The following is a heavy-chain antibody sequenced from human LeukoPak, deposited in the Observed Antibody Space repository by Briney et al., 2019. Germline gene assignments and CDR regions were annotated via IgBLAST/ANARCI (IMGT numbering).Heavy chain of an antibody. Sequence: GGSLRLSCAASGFTVSSDYMSCVRQAPGKGLEWVSVMYSRGDTYYANSVKGRFTFSRDISKNTLYLQMNGLRVEDTAMYYCARDAPQVPAAGVLASWGQGTLVIVSS. V-gene: IGHV3-53*01. CDR2: MYSRGDT. CDR3: ARDAPQVPAAGVLAS. J-gene: IGHJ5*02. CDR1: GFTVSSDY. D-gene: IGHD6-13*01.